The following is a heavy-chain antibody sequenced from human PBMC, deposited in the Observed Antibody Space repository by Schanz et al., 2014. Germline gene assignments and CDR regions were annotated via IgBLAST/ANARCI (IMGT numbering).Heavy chain of an antibody. J-gene: IGHJ6*02. CDR2: MHYSGST. CDR1: GGSISDYY. Sequence: QVQLQESGPGLVKPSETLSLTCTFSGGSISDYYWSWIRQPPGKELEWIGYMHYSGSTNYNPSLKSRVTISLNTPKTQFPLKWGSVPAADTAVYYCARRYCGPIGCYSGAVYAMHAWGQGTTVTVSS. CDR3: ARRYCGPIGCYSGAVYAMHA. D-gene: IGHD2-21*02. V-gene: IGHV4-59*08.